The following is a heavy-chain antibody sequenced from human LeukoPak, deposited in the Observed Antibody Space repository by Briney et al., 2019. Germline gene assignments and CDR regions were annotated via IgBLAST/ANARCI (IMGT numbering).Heavy chain of an antibody. D-gene: IGHD3-10*01. V-gene: IGHV3-23*01. Sequence: PGGSLRLSCAASGFTFSSYAMSWGLQAPGKGLEWVSAISGSGGSTYYADSVKGRFTISRGNSKNTLYLQMNSLRAEDKAVYYCASTGRGPFDYWGQGTLVTVSS. CDR2: ISGSGGST. J-gene: IGHJ4*02. CDR1: GFTFSSYA. CDR3: ASTGRGPFDY.